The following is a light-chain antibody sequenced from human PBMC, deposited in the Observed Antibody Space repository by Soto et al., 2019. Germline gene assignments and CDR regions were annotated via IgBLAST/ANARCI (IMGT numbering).Light chain of an antibody. V-gene: IGLV6-57*04. Sequence: NFMLTQPHSVSESPGKTVTISCTRTSGSIASNYVQWFQQRPGSAPTTVIYEDNQRPSGVPDRFSGSIDSSSNSAYLTISGLKTEDEADYYCQSYDSSSRVFGGGTKLTVL. J-gene: IGLJ3*02. CDR3: QSYDSSSRV. CDR1: SGSIASNY. CDR2: EDN.